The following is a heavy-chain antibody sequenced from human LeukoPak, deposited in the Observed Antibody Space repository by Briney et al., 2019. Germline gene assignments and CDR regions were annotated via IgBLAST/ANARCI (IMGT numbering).Heavy chain of an antibody. CDR1: GFTFRHYD. V-gene: IGHV3-23*01. CDR3: ARSLRARSPFDY. J-gene: IGHJ4*02. D-gene: IGHD3-16*01. CDR2: INTSGGST. Sequence: QPGETLRLSCVASGFTFRHYDMSWVRQAPGKGLEWVSSINTSGGSTYYADSVEGRFTISRDSSKNTLYLQMNSLRAEDTAVYYCARSLRARSPFDYWGQGTLVTVSS.